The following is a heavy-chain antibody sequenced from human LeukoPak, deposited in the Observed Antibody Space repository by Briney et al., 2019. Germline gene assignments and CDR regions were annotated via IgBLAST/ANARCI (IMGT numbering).Heavy chain of an antibody. J-gene: IGHJ5*02. Sequence: SETLSLTCTVSGGSISSYYWSWIRQPPGKGLEWIGYIFDSGSTNYNPSLKSRVTISIDTSKDQFSLKLSSVTAAGTAVYYCARDEWVVPAAIPDWFDPWGQGTLVTVSS. CDR2: IFDSGST. CDR3: ARDEWVVPAAIPDWFDP. V-gene: IGHV4-59*12. D-gene: IGHD2-2*02. CDR1: GGSISSYY.